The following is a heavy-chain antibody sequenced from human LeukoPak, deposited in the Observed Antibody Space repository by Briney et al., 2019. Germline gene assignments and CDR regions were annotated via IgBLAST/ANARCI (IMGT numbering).Heavy chain of an antibody. CDR1: GYTFNSYN. J-gene: IGHJ4*02. Sequence: GGSLRLSCVASGYTFNSYNMNWVRQAPGKGLEWVSSLRSSSCYMYSAESVEGRFTISRDNAKNSLYLHMNSLRVEDTAVYYCVRDRALDYGGQGTLVTVSS. V-gene: IGHV3-21*01. CDR2: LRSSSCYM. CDR3: VRDRALDY. D-gene: IGHD3-16*02.